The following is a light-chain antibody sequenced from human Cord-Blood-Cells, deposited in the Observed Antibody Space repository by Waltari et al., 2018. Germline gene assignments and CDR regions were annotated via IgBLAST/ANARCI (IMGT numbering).Light chain of an antibody. Sequence: DIQMTQSPSSLSASVGDRVTITCRASQSISSYLNWYQQKPGKAPKLRIYAASSLQSGVPSRLSGRGSGTDFTLTISSLQPEEFATYYCQQSYSTPPWTVGQGTKVEIK. CDR2: AAS. V-gene: IGKV1-39*01. CDR3: QQSYSTPPWT. CDR1: QSISSY. J-gene: IGKJ1*01.